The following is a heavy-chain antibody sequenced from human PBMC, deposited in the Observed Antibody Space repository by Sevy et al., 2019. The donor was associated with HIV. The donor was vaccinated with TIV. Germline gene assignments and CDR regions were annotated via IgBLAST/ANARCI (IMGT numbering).Heavy chain of an antibody. V-gene: IGHV3-53*01. Sequence: GGSLRLSCAASGFTVSDNHMNWVRQAPGKGLEWVSVIYSSDRTDYADSVKGRFTVSRDNSKNTLYLQMNSLRAEDTAVYYCAIDRVTYYYDSSGYYTSGYGMDVGGQGTTVTVS. J-gene: IGHJ6*02. CDR1: GFTVSDNH. D-gene: IGHD3-22*01. CDR2: IYSSDRT. CDR3: AIDRVTYYYDSSGYYTSGYGMDV.